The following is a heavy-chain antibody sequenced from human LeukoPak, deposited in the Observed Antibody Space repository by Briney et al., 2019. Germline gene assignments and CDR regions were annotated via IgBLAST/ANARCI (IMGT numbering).Heavy chain of an antibody. Sequence: GRSLRLSCAASGFTFSSYGMHWVRQAPARGLEWVSSLRGDGETFYIDSVKGRFTLSRDESRNTVYLQLNNLRVEDTAVYFCAKASWVSRADAVLWGQGTLVTVSS. CDR1: GFTFSSYG. CDR3: AKASWVSRADAVL. CDR2: LRGDGET. V-gene: IGHV3-23*01. J-gene: IGHJ4*02. D-gene: IGHD3-16*01.